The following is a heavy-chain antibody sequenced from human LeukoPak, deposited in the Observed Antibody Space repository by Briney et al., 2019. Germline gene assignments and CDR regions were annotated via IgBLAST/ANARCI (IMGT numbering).Heavy chain of an antibody. Sequence: PSETLSLTCTVSGGSISSYYWSWIRQPPGKGLEWIGYIYYSGSTNYNLSLKSRVTISVDTSKNQFSLKLSSVTAADTAVYYCARDARPYSNYVWFDPWGQGTLVTVSS. V-gene: IGHV4-59*01. CDR3: ARDARPYSNYVWFDP. D-gene: IGHD4-11*01. CDR1: GGSISSYY. J-gene: IGHJ5*02. CDR2: IYYSGST.